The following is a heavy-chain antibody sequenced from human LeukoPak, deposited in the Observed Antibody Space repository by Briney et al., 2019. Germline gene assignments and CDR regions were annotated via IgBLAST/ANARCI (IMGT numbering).Heavy chain of an antibody. CDR2: IHNSGSI. D-gene: IGHD5-18*01. J-gene: IGHJ4*02. V-gene: IGHV4-39*01. Sequence: PSETLSLTCTVSGGSITSGNYYWVWIRQPPGRGLEWIGTIHNSGSIYYKSSLKSRVTISVDTSKKQFSLKLSSVTAADTAVYYCASGYSYGSYDYWGQGTLVTVSS. CDR1: GGSITSGNYY. CDR3: ASGYSYGSYDY.